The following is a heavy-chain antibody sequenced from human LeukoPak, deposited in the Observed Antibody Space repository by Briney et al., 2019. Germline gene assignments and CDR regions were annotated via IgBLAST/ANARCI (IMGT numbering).Heavy chain of an antibody. CDR3: ARERDGYTHDAFDI. D-gene: IGHD5-24*01. V-gene: IGHV3-20*04. CDR2: INWNGGST. CDR1: AFTFDDYG. Sequence: GGSLRLSCATSAFTFDDYGMSWVRQAPGKGLEWVSGINWNGGSTNYADSVRGRFTISRDNAKSSLYLQMNSLRAEDTAVYYCARERDGYTHDAFDIWGQGTMVTVSS. J-gene: IGHJ3*02.